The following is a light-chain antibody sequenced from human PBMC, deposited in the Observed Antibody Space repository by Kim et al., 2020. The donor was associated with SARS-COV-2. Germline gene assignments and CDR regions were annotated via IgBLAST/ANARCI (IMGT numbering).Light chain of an antibody. CDR1: PSVTPNY. V-gene: IGKV3-20*01. Sequence: PGERATLPCRARPSVTPNYLAWDLKKPGQAPRLLIYGASNRATGIPDRFSGSGAGTDFTLTISRLEPEDFAVYYCQQYGTSPRAFGQGTKVDIK. CDR2: GAS. CDR3: QQYGTSPRA. J-gene: IGKJ1*01.